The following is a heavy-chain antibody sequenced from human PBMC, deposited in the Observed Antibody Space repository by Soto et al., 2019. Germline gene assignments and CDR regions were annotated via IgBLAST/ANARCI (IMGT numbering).Heavy chain of an antibody. D-gene: IGHD3-10*01. CDR2: ISYDGTNK. CDR3: VGGQFYFDY. CDR1: GFPFTSYG. Sequence: QVQLVESGGGVVQPGRSLRLSCAASGFPFTSYGMHWVREGPGKGLEWLAVISYDGTNKFYADSVKGRFTISRDNSKNTRYLQMNSLRPEDTALYYCVGGQFYFDYRGQGTLVMVSS. J-gene: IGHJ4*02. V-gene: IGHV3-30*03.